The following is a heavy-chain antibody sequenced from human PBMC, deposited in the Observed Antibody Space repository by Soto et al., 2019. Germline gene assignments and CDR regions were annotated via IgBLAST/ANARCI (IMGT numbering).Heavy chain of an antibody. J-gene: IGHJ6*02. V-gene: IGHV1-69*12. CDR2: IIPIFGTA. Sequence: QVQLVQSGAEVKKPGSSVKVSCKASGGTFSSYAISWVRQAPGQGLEWMGGIIPIFGTANYAQKFQGRVTITADESTSIAYMELSSLRSEDTAVYYCASNRYCSGGSCYSSYYYYGMDVWGQGTTVTVSS. CDR1: GGTFSSYA. D-gene: IGHD2-15*01. CDR3: ASNRYCSGGSCYSSYYYYGMDV.